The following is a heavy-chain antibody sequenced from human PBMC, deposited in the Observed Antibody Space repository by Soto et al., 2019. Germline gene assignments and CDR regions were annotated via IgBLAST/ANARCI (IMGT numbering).Heavy chain of an antibody. CDR3: ARDHYYGSGSSNPDY. J-gene: IGHJ4*02. D-gene: IGHD3-10*01. Sequence: GGSLRLSCAASGFTFSSYGMHWVRQAPGKGLEWVAVIWYDGSNKYYADSVKGRFTISRDNSKNTLYLQMNSLRAEDTAVYYCARDHYYGSGSSNPDYWGQGTLVTVSS. V-gene: IGHV3-33*01. CDR1: GFTFSSYG. CDR2: IWYDGSNK.